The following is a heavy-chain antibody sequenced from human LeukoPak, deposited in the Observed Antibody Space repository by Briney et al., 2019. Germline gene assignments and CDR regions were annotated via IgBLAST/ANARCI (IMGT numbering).Heavy chain of an antibody. CDR2: IIPIFGTA. V-gene: IGHV1-69*13. CDR3: ATSYDILTGYLYDAFDI. Sequence: GASVKVSCKASGGTFSNFAINWVRQAPGQGLEWMGGIIPIFGTANYAQKFQGRVTITADESTSTAYMELSSLRSEDTAVYYCATSYDILTGYLYDAFDIWGQGTMVTVSS. CDR1: GGTFSNFA. D-gene: IGHD3-9*01. J-gene: IGHJ3*02.